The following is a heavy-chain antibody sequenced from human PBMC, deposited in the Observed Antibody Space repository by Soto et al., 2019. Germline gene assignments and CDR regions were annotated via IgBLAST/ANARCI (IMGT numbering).Heavy chain of an antibody. CDR2: VNPATGHT. J-gene: IGHJ4*02. CDR3: SREGWFLDD. V-gene: IGHV1-3*05. CDR1: GYTFISYA. D-gene: IGHD3-10*01. Sequence: QVQLVQSGAEERKPGASVKLSCRASGYTFISYAIHWVRQAPGQRLEWMGWVNPATGHTEYSQKFQGRVTITSDTAAKTRSLELSSLRSADTPVYYFSREGWFLDDWGQGTLVTVSS.